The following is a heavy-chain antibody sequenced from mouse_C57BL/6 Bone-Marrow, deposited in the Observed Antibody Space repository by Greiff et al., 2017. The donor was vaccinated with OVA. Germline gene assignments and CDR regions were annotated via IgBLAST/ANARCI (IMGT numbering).Heavy chain of an antibody. CDR2: ISDGGSYT. CDR3: ARYYYGSDFDY. J-gene: IGHJ2*01. CDR1: GFTFSSYA. D-gene: IGHD1-1*01. V-gene: IGHV5-4*03. Sequence: EVKLVESGGGLVKPGGSLKLSCAASGFTFSSYAMSWVRQTPEKRLEWVATISDGGSYTYYPDNVKGRFTISRDNAKNNLYMQMSHLKSEDTAMDYCARYYYGSDFDYWGQGTTLTVSS.